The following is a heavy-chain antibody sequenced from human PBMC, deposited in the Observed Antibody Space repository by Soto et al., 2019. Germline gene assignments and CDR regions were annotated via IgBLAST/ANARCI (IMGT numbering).Heavy chain of an antibody. CDR1: GGLFFSYA. CDR2: IIPVFDTV. V-gene: IGHV1-69*01. CDR3: ARGGSGYVWFNEF. D-gene: IGHD3-22*01. J-gene: IGHJ4*02. Sequence: QEQLVQSGAEVKKSGSSVKVSCKDTGGLFFSYAVSWVRQAPGQGLEWMGGIIPVFDTVSYAQKFQGRVTITADESTNTAYMELSSLRSEDTAMYYCARGGSGYVWFNEFWGQGTLVTVSS.